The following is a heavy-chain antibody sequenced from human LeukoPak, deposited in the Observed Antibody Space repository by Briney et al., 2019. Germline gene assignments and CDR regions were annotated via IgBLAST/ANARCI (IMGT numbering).Heavy chain of an antibody. CDR2: IKGDGSHT. V-gene: IGHV3-74*01. CDR3: VRDWDHFDFDS. Sequence: GGSLRLSCAASGFTFSNYWMHWVRQAPGKGLVWVSRIKGDGSHTIYADSVKGRFTISRDNAKNTLYLQMKSLRAEDPAVYYCVRDWDHFDFDSWGQGTLVTVSS. D-gene: IGHD3-9*01. CDR1: GFTFSNYW. J-gene: IGHJ5*01.